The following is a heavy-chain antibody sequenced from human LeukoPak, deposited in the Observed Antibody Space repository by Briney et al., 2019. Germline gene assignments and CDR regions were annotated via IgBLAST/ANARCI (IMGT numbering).Heavy chain of an antibody. D-gene: IGHD3-10*01. V-gene: IGHV4-34*01. Sequence: SSETLSLTCAVYGGSFSGYYWSWIRQPPGKGLQWIGEINHSGSTNYNPSLKSRVTISVDTSKNQFSLKLSSVTAADTAVYYCARGAYGSGRTTLYIWGQGTLVTVSS. CDR1: GGSFSGYY. CDR2: INHSGST. J-gene: IGHJ4*02. CDR3: ARGAYGSGRTTLYI.